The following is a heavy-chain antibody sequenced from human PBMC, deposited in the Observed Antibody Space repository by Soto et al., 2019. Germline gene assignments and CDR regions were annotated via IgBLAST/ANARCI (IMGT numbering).Heavy chain of an antibody. CDR3: ARMETFGSLNWFDP. J-gene: IGHJ5*02. CDR1: GYSFTNND. V-gene: IGHV1-8*01. Sequence: SVKGSCKASGYSFTNNDVSWVRQATGQGLEWMGWMNPGSGDTGYSQKLQGRVTMTRDISIATAYMELSSLRSDDTAIYYCARMETFGSLNWFDPWGEATLVTVSS. CDR2: MNPGSGDT. D-gene: IGHD3-16*01.